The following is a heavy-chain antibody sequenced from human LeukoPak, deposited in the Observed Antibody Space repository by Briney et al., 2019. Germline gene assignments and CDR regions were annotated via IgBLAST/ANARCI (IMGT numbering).Heavy chain of an antibody. Sequence: SVKVSCKASGYTFTGYYIHWVRQAPGQGLEWMGWINPNSGGTNSALKFQGRVTLTRDTSISTAYLELSSLRSDDTAVYYCARDLGSGWIIVDYWGQGTLVTVSS. J-gene: IGHJ4*02. CDR2: INPNSGGT. V-gene: IGHV1-2*02. D-gene: IGHD6-19*01. CDR1: GYTFTGYY. CDR3: ARDLGSGWIIVDY.